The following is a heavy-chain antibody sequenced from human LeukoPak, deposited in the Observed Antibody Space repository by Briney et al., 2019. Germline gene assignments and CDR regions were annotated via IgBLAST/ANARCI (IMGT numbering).Heavy chain of an antibody. J-gene: IGHJ4*02. CDR1: GFTFSSYW. V-gene: IGHV3-74*01. CDR3: AKDLWGAITYGDYVFDY. D-gene: IGHD4-17*01. CDR2: INSDGSST. Sequence: GGSLRLSCAASGFTFSSYWMHWVRQAPGKGLVWVSRINSDGSSTSYADSVKGRFTISRDNAKNTLYLQMNSLRAEDTAVYYCAKDLWGAITYGDYVFDYWGQGTLVTVSS.